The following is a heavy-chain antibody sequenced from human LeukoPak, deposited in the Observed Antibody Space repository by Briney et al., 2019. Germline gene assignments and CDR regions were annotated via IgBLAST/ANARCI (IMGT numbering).Heavy chain of an antibody. D-gene: IGHD6-6*01. J-gene: IGHJ5*02. CDR1: GGTFSSYA. V-gene: IGHV1-69*13. Sequence: GASVKVSCKASGGTFSSYAISWERQAPGQGLEWMGGIIPIFGTANYAQKFQGRVTITADESTSTAYMELSSLRSEDTAVYYCARDRTSGAARPPKNWFDPWGQGTLVTVSS. CDR2: IIPIFGTA. CDR3: ARDRTSGAARPPKNWFDP.